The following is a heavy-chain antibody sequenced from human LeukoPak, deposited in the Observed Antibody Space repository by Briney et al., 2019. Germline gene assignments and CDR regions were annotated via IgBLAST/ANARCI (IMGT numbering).Heavy chain of an antibody. D-gene: IGHD5-18*01. Sequence: PGGSLRLSCAASGFTFSNAWMTWVRQAPGKGLEWVGRIKSKTGGGTTEYAAPVKGRVSISRDDSKNTLYLQMNSLRTEDTAVYYCTTYSFEWIRSFDYRGQGTLVTVSS. V-gene: IGHV3-15*01. CDR3: TTYSFEWIRSFDY. CDR2: IKSKTGGGTT. J-gene: IGHJ4*02. CDR1: GFTFSNAW.